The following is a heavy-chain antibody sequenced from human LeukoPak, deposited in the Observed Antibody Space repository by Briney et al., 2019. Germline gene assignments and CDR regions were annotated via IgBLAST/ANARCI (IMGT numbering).Heavy chain of an antibody. Sequence: SETLSLTCTVSGGSIGSFYWSWIRQPPGKGLEWIGYIYYSGSTNYIPSLKSRVTISVDTSKNQFSLRLSSVTAADTAVYYCARRSDGYNGGCLDYWGQGTLATVSS. J-gene: IGHJ4*02. CDR3: ARRSDGYNGGCLDY. CDR1: GGSIGSFY. CDR2: IYYSGST. D-gene: IGHD6-19*01. V-gene: IGHV4-59*08.